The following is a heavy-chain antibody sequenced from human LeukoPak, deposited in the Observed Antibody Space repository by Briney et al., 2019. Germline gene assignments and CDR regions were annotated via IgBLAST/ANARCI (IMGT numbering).Heavy chain of an antibody. CDR3: AKMDGSGSYYRVSYAFDI. Sequence: GGSLRLSCAASGFTFSSYAMSWVRQAPGKGLEWVSAISGSGGSTYYADSVKGRFTISRDNSKNTLYLQMNSLRAEDTAVYYCAKMDGSGSYYRVSYAFDIWGQGTMVTVSS. D-gene: IGHD3-10*01. V-gene: IGHV3-23*01. CDR2: ISGSGGST. CDR1: GFTFSSYA. J-gene: IGHJ3*02.